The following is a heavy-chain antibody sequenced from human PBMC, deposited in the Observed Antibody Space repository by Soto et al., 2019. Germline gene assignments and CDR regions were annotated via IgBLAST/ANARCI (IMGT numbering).Heavy chain of an antibody. D-gene: IGHD1-26*01. CDR2: TYYRSKWYY. Sequence: SQTLSLTCAITGDSVSSNRAGWSWVRQSPSRGLEWLGRTYYRSKWYYEYAVSVRGRITINPDTSKNQYSLQLNSVTPEDTAVYFCARGEQYSGRIFDYWGRGTLVTVSS. J-gene: IGHJ4*01. CDR1: GDSVSSNRAG. CDR3: ARGEQYSGRIFDY. V-gene: IGHV6-1*01.